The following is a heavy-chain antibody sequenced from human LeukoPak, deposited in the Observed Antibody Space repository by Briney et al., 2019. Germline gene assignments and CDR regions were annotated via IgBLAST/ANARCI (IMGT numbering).Heavy chain of an antibody. CDR1: GGSITTYY. V-gene: IGHV4-59*01. J-gene: IGHJ5*02. D-gene: IGHD1-14*01. CDR3: AKDNPANWFDL. Sequence: SETLSLTCTVSGGSITTYYWSWIRQSPGKGLEWIGYIYYSGGTNYNPSLKSRVTLSIDASKNQFSLRLSSVTAADTAIYYCAKDNPANWFDLWGQGTLVTVSS. CDR2: IYYSGGT.